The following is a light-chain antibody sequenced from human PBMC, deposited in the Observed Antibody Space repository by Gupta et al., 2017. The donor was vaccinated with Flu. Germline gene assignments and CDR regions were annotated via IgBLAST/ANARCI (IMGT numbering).Light chain of an antibody. CDR2: DNN. V-gene: IGLV1-51*01. J-gene: IGLJ2*01. CDR1: RSNIGSYY. CDR3: GTWDSSLSAAVV. Sequence: QSVLTQPPSVSAAPGQKVTISCSGSRSNIGSYYVYWYQQLPGTAPKLLLYDNNKRPSGIPDRFSGSKSGTSATLGITGLQTGDEADYYCGTWDSSLSAAVVFGGGTKLTVL.